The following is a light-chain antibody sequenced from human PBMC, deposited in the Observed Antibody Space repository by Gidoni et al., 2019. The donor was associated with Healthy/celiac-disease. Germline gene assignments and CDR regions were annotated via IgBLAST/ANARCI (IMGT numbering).Light chain of an antibody. V-gene: IGLV2-23*01. CDR3: CSYAGSSTVV. J-gene: IGLJ2*01. CDR2: AGS. Sequence: GQSITISCTGTSSDDVSSNLVYWYQQHPGNAHKIMMYAGSKRPSGVSNRFSGSKSGNTASLTISGLQAEDEAYYYCCSYAGSSTVVFVGGTKLTVL. CDR1: SSDDVSSNL.